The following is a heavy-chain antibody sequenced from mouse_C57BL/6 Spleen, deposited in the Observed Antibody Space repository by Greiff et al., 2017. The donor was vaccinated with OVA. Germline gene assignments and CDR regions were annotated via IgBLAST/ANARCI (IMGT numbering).Heavy chain of an antibody. D-gene: IGHD1-1*01. CDR1: GYTFTDYY. J-gene: IGHJ2*01. V-gene: IGHV1-26*01. CDR2: INPNNGGT. Sequence: EVQLQQSGPELVKPGASVKISCKASGYTFTDYYMNWVKQSHGKSLEWIGDINPNNGGTSYNQKFKGKATLTVDKSSSTAYMELRSLTSEDSAVYYCARTDYYYGSSYPYYFDYWGQGTTLTVSS. CDR3: ARTDYYYGSSYPYYFDY.